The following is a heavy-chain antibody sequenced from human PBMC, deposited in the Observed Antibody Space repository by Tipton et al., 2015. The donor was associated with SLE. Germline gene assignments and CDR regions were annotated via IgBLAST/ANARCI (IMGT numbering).Heavy chain of an antibody. CDR1: GGSISSSSSY. J-gene: IGHJ4*02. D-gene: IGHD6-13*01. V-gene: IGHV4-39*07. CDR3: AREAYSSSWYSGDY. Sequence: TLSLTCTVSGGSISSSSSYWGWIRQPPGKGLEWIGSIYYSGSTYYNPSLKSRVTISVDTSKNQFSLKLSSVTAADTAVYYCAREAYSSSWYSGDYWGQGTLVTVSS. CDR2: IYYSGST.